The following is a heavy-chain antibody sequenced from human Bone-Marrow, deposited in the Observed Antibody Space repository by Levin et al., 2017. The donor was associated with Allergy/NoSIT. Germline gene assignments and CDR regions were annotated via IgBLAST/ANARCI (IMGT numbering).Heavy chain of an antibody. Sequence: GGSLRLSCAASGFTFSNAWMTWIRQAPGKGLEWVGRIKSKTDGETTVYAASAKGRFTISRDDSKDTLYLHSDSLKPDDTGIYYCAIYWDDSLWFGNFRHWGQGVQVTVSS. CDR2: IKSKTDGETT. CDR3: AIYWDDSLWFGNFRH. CDR1: GFTFSNAW. J-gene: IGHJ1*01. V-gene: IGHV3-15*01. D-gene: IGHD3-10*01.